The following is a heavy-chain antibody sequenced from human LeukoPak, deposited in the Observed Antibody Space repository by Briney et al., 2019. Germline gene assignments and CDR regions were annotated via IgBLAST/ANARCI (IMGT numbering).Heavy chain of an antibody. CDR1: GGTFSGYY. Sequence: SETLSLTCAGYGGTFSGYYWSWLRQPPGKGLEWIGEINHSGSTNYNPSLKSRVTISVDTSKNQFSLKLSSVTAADTAVYYCARGVPAAPADNWFDPWGQGTLVTVSS. D-gene: IGHD2-2*01. CDR3: ARGVPAAPADNWFDP. V-gene: IGHV4-34*08. J-gene: IGHJ5*02. CDR2: INHSGST.